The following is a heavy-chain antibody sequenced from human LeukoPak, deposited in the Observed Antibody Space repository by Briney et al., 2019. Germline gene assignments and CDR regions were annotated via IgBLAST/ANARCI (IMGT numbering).Heavy chain of an antibody. J-gene: IGHJ4*02. D-gene: IGHD3-16*01. CDR1: GFIFSHYG. V-gene: IGHV3-33*05. Sequence: GGSLRLSCAASGFIFSHYGMHWVRQAPGKGLEWVAVIQNDASTENFADSVKGRFTISRDNSKNTVFLQMNSLRVEDTAVYYCARELSQVVWGGLDYGGQGTLVSVSS. CDR2: IQNDASTE. CDR3: ARELSQVVWGGLDY.